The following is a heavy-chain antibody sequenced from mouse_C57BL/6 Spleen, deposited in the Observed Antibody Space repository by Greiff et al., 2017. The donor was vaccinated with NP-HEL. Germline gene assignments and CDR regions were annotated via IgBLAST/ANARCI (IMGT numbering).Heavy chain of an antibody. Sequence: VQLQQPGAELVKPGASVKMSCKASGYTFTSYWITWVKQRPGQGLEWIGDIYPGSGSPNYTEKFKSKATLTVDTASSTAYMQLSILTSEDSAVYYCARQTYYAMDYWGQGTSVTVSS. CDR1: GYTFTSYW. V-gene: IGHV1-55*01. CDR3: ARQTYYAMDY. CDR2: IYPGSGSP. J-gene: IGHJ4*01.